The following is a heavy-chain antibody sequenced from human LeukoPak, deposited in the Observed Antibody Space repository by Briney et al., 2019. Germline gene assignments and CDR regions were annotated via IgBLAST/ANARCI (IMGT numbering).Heavy chain of an antibody. D-gene: IGHD3-22*01. Sequence: SQTLSLTCAISGDSVSSNSAAWNWIRQSPSRGLEWLGRTYYRSKWYNDYAVSVKSRITINPDTSKNQFSLQLNSVTPEDTAVYYCARDQEYYDSSGYPAFYWYFDLWGRGTLVTVSS. CDR2: TYYRSKWYN. V-gene: IGHV6-1*01. J-gene: IGHJ2*01. CDR1: GDSVSSNSAA. CDR3: ARDQEYYDSSGYPAFYWYFDL.